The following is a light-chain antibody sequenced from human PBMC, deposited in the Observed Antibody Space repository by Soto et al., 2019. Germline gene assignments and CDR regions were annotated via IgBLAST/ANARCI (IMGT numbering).Light chain of an antibody. CDR1: QSVSSTY. Sequence: EIVLTQSPGTLSLSPGERATLSCRASQSVSSTYLGWYQQKPGQAPRLIIYGASSRATGIPDRFSGSGSGTDFTLTIARLEPEDFAVYYCQLYGSSPPRTFGQGTKVEIK. CDR3: QLYGSSPPRT. V-gene: IGKV3-20*01. J-gene: IGKJ1*01. CDR2: GAS.